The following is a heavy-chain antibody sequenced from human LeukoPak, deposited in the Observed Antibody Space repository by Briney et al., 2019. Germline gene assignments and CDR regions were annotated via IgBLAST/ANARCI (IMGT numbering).Heavy chain of an antibody. V-gene: IGHV1-69*04. CDR1: GGTFSSYA. CDR3: ARSPTPPEVGYMDV. J-gene: IGHJ6*03. Sequence: ASVKVSCKASGGTFSSYAISWVRQAPGQGLEWMGRIIPILGIANYAQKFQGRVTITADKSTSTAYMELRSLRSDDTAVYYCARSPTPPEVGYMDVWGKGTTVTVSS. CDR2: IIPILGIA.